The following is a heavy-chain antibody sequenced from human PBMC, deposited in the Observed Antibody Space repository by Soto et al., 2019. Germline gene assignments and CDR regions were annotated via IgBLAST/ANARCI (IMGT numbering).Heavy chain of an antibody. J-gene: IGHJ4*02. CDR3: ARVEALTQYDSSGYYWTPFDY. CDR2: ISYDGSNK. Sequence: SLRLSCAASGFTFSSYAMHWVRQAPGKGLEWVAVISYDGSNKYYADSVKGRFTISRDNSKNTLYLQMNSLRAEDTAVYFCARVEALTQYDSSGYYWTPFDYWGQGP. CDR1: GFTFSSYA. D-gene: IGHD3-22*01. V-gene: IGHV3-30-3*01.